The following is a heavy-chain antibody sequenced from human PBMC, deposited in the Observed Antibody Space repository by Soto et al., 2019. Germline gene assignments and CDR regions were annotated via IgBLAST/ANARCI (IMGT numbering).Heavy chain of an antibody. CDR3: ARCVRSDFWSGYLLFDY. V-gene: IGHV1-18*01. J-gene: IGHJ4*02. Sequence: GASVKVSCKASGYTFTSYAMHWVRQAPGQRFEWMGWISAYNGNTNYAQKLQGRVTMTTDTSTSTAYMELRSLRSDDTAVYYCARCVRSDFWSGYLLFDYWGQGTLVTVSS. CDR1: GYTFTSYA. CDR2: ISAYNGNT. D-gene: IGHD3-3*01.